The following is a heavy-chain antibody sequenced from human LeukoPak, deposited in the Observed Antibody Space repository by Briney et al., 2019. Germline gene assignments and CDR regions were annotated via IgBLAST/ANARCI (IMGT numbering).Heavy chain of an antibody. D-gene: IGHD5-18*01. J-gene: IGHJ5*02. CDR3: ARSGSAMVPYNWFDP. CDR1: GGSISSGSYY. CDR2: IYTSGST. V-gene: IGHV4-61*02. Sequence: SETLSLTCTVSGGSISSGSYYWSWIRQPAGKGLEWIGRIYTSGSTNYNPSLKSRVTISVDTSKYQFSLKLSSVTAADTAVYYCARSGSAMVPYNWFDPWGQGTLVTVSS.